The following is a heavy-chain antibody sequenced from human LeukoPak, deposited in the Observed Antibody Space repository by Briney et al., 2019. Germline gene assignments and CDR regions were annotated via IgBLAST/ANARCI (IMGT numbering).Heavy chain of an antibody. J-gene: IGHJ4*02. V-gene: IGHV4-39*01. CDR1: GGSISSSSYY. CDR3: TRRAFGSSNRDF. D-gene: IGHD6-6*01. Sequence: SETLSLNCTVSGGSISSSSYYWGWLRQPPGKGLGWIGNIYYSGSTSYNPSLKSRVTISVDTSKSQFSLKLSSVTATDTAVYYCTRRAFGSSNRDFWGQGTLVTVSP. CDR2: IYYSGST.